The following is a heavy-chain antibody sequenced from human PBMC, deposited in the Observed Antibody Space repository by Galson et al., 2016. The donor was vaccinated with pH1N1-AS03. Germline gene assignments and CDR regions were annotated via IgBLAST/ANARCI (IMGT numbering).Heavy chain of an antibody. CDR1: GFSFSTTW. J-gene: IGHJ3*01. Sequence: SLRLSCAASGFSFSTTWMTWVRQAPGKGLEFVANIKEDGSVRNYAGSVKGRFIISRDNAKNTLHLQMNSLRVEDTANYFCAKEVGSSGWFDACDLWGQGTVVTVSS. CDR3: AKEVGSSGWFDACDL. CDR2: IKEDGSVR. V-gene: IGHV3-7*01. D-gene: IGHD6-19*01.